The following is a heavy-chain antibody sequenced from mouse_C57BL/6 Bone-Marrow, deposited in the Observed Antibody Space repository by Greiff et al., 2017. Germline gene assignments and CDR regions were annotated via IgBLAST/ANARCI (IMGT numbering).Heavy chain of an antibody. D-gene: IGHD1-1*01. V-gene: IGHV14-2*01. CDR1: GFNIKDYY. J-gene: IGHJ2*01. Sequence: EVKLQESGAELVKPGASVKLSCTASGFNIKDYYMHWVKQRTEQGLEWIGRIDPEDGETKYAPKFQGKATITADTSSNTAYLQLSSLTSEDTAVYYCARYHYYGSSYNLDYWGQGTTLTVSS. CDR3: ARYHYYGSSYNLDY. CDR2: IDPEDGET.